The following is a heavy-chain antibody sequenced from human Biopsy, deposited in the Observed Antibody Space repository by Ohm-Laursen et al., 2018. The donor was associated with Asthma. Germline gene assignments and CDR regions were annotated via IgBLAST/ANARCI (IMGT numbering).Heavy chain of an antibody. Sequence: SLRLSCTASGFAFDSYAMYWVRQSPGKGPEWVALISHDGRESGYVDSVRGRFTISRDFYKNTLYLQMDSLRAEDTAVYYCARGDSSGWSHYYFDYWGQGTLVTVSS. CDR2: ISHDGRES. V-gene: IGHV3-30*14. CDR1: GFAFDSYA. D-gene: IGHD6-19*01. CDR3: ARGDSSGWSHYYFDY. J-gene: IGHJ4*02.